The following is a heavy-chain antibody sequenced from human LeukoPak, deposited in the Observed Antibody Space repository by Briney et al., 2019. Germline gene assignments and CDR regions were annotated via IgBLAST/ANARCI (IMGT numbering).Heavy chain of an antibody. J-gene: IGHJ4*02. CDR1: GYTFTGYY. D-gene: IGHD3-9*01. V-gene: IGHV1-2*02. CDR3: ARAYDILTGYSSYFDY. CDR2: INPNSGGT. Sequence: ASVKVSCKASGYTFTGYYMHWVRQAPGQGLEWMGWINPNSGGTNYAQKFQGRVTMTRDTSISTAYMELSRLRSDDTAVYYCARAYDILTGYSSYFDYWGQGTLVTVSS.